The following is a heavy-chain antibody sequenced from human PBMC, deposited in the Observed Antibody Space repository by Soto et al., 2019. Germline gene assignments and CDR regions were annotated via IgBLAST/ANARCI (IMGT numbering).Heavy chain of an antibody. CDR2: IYYSGST. Sequence: QLQLQESGPGLVKPSETLSLTCTVSGGSISSSSYYWGWIRQPPGKGLEWIGSIYYSGSTYYNPSLKSRVTISVDTSKNQFSLKLSSVTAADTAVYYCARLVESGYSGYGSPAHYYFDYWGQGTLVTVSS. D-gene: IGHD5-12*01. V-gene: IGHV4-39*01. CDR3: ARLVESGYSGYGSPAHYYFDY. J-gene: IGHJ4*02. CDR1: GGSISSSSYY.